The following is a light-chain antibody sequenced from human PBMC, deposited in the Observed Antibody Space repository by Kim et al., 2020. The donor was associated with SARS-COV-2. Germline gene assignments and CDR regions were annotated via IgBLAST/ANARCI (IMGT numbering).Light chain of an antibody. Sequence: PGDRATLSCRASQSVGSYFAWYQQKPGQPPRLLIYDASVRATGVPARFRGGGYGTDFTLTIDSLEPEDFVLYYCHHRSDWPRGAFGQGTRL. J-gene: IGKJ5*01. V-gene: IGKV3-11*01. CDR1: QSVGSY. CDR3: HHRSDWPRGA. CDR2: DAS.